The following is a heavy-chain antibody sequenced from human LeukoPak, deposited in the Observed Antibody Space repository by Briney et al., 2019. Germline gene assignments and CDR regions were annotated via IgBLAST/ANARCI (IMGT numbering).Heavy chain of an antibody. CDR2: IYYSGST. V-gene: IGHV4-59*01. CDR3: ARGSGWYYH. CDR1: GDPISSYY. D-gene: IGHD6-19*01. J-gene: IGHJ5*02. Sequence: PSETLSLTCTVSGDPISSYYWTWIRQPPGKGLEWIGYIYYSGSTNYSPSLKSRVTMSVDTSKNQFSLKLSSVTAADTAVYYCARGSGWYYHWGQGTLVTVSS.